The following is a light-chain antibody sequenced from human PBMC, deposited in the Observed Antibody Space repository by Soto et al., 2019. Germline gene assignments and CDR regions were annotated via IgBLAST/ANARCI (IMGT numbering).Light chain of an antibody. V-gene: IGKV3-15*01. CDR3: QQYYDWPLT. J-gene: IGKJ3*01. CDR1: LSVTRN. Sequence: DIAMTQSPATLSVSPGERVTLSCRASLSVTRNLAGYQQKPGQAPRLVLYAASTRAAGIAARFSGSGSGTEFTLTISSLQSEDFAVYYCQQYYDWPLTFGPGTKVDVK. CDR2: AAS.